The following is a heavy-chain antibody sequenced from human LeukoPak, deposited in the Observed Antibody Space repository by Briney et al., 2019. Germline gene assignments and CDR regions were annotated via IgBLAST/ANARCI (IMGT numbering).Heavy chain of an antibody. Sequence: GASVKVSCKDSGYTFTGYYMHWVRQAPGQGLEWMGRINPNSGGTNYAQKFQGRVTMTEDTSTDTAYMELSSLRSEDTAVYYCATGLAAAKFGPGVFDYWGQGTLVTVSS. CDR1: GYTFTGYY. J-gene: IGHJ4*02. CDR2: INPNSGGT. CDR3: ATGLAAAKFGPGVFDY. V-gene: IGHV1-2*06. D-gene: IGHD2-15*01.